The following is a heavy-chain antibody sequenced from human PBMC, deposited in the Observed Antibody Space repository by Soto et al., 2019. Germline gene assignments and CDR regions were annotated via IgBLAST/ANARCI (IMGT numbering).Heavy chain of an antibody. D-gene: IGHD2-8*01. J-gene: IGHJ4*02. CDR1: GFTFSSYG. CDR3: AKDTEDIVLMVYASYYFDY. CDR2: ISYDGSNK. V-gene: IGHV3-30*18. Sequence: GGSLRLSCAASGFTFSSYGMHWVRQAPGKGLEWVAVISYDGSNKYYADSVKGRFTISRDNSKNTLYLQMNSLRAEDTAVYYCAKDTEDIVLMVYASYYFDYWGQGTLVTVSS.